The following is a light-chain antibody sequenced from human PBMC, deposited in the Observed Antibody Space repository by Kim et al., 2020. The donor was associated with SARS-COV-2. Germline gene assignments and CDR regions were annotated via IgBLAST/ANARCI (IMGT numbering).Light chain of an antibody. J-gene: IGLJ2*01. Sequence: VALGQTVRITCEGNSLRSYYATWYQQKPGQAPILVIYGKNNRPSGIPDRFSGSSSGNTASLTITGTQAGDEADYYCNSRNSNDNVVFGGGTQLTVL. CDR1: SLRSYY. CDR2: GKN. CDR3: NSRNSNDNVV. V-gene: IGLV3-19*01.